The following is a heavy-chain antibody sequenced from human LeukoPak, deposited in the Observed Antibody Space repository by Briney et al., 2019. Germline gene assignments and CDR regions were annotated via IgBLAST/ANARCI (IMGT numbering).Heavy chain of an antibody. V-gene: IGHV3-11*01. Sequence: GGSPRLSCAAPGFTFSDYYMSWIRQAPGKGLERVSYISSSGSTIYYADSVKGRFTISRDNAKNSLYLQMNSLRAEDTAVYYCARVDTAMAFDYWGQGTLVTVSS. D-gene: IGHD5-18*01. CDR1: GFTFSDYY. CDR2: ISSSGSTI. CDR3: ARVDTAMAFDY. J-gene: IGHJ4*02.